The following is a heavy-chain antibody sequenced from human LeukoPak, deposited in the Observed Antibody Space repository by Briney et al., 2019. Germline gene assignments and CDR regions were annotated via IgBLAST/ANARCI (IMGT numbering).Heavy chain of an antibody. CDR2: ISYDGSNK. J-gene: IGHJ6*02. Sequence: GGSLRLSCAASGFTFSSYAMHWVRQAPGKGLEWVPVISYDGSNKYYADSVKGRFTISRDNSKNTLYLQMNSLRAEDTAVYYCARVMRAGECMDVWGQGTTVTVSS. D-gene: IGHD3-16*01. CDR1: GFTFSSYA. V-gene: IGHV3-30-3*01. CDR3: ARVMRAGECMDV.